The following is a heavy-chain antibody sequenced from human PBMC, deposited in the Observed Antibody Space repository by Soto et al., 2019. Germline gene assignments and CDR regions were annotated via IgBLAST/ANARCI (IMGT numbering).Heavy chain of an antibody. V-gene: IGHV4-39*01. Sequence: QLQLQESGPGLVKPSETLSLTCTVFGGSISSSSYYWGWIRQPPGKGLEWIGSIYYSGSTYYNPSLKSRVTISVDTSKNQFSLKLSSVTAADTAVYYCARHNWNGPMDVWGKGTTVTVSS. J-gene: IGHJ6*04. D-gene: IGHD1-20*01. CDR3: ARHNWNGPMDV. CDR2: IYYSGST. CDR1: GGSISSSSYY.